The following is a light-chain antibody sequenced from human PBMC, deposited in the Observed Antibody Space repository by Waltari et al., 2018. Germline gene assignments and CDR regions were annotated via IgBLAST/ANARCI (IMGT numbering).Light chain of an antibody. J-gene: IGLJ2*01. Sequence: QSVLTQPPSVSAAPGQKVTISRHGSRSNIGTSFVSWYQQLPGTATKLLFSEIYKRLSGTPDRFSGSRSGTSATLDIAGLQPGDEADYYCATWDDSLTAVVFGGGTKVTVL. CDR1: RSNIGTSF. CDR3: ATWDDSLTAVV. V-gene: IGLV1-51*02. CDR2: EIY.